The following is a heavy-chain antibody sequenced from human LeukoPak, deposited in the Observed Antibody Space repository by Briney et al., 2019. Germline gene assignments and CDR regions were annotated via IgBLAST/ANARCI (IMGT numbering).Heavy chain of an antibody. J-gene: IGHJ1*01. D-gene: IGHD3-22*01. CDR2: ISAYNGNT. Sequence: ASVKVPCKASGYTFTSYGISWVRQAPGQGLEWMGWISAYNGNTNYAQKLQGRVTMTTDASTSTAYMELRSLRSEDTAAYYCARYYYDSSGYEDFQHWGQGTLVTVSS. CDR1: GYTFTSYG. CDR3: ARYYYDSSGYEDFQH. V-gene: IGHV1-18*01.